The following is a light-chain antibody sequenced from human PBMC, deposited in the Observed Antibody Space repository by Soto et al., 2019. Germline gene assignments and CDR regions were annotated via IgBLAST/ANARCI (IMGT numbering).Light chain of an antibody. V-gene: IGKV1-17*03. CDR2: SAS. Sequence: DIQMTQSPSAMSAAVGDRVTITCRASQDISNRLGWFQQRPGKAPKRLIYSASALETGVPARFSGTGPGTEFTRTISSLEPEDFETYYCQQHASHPRDFGQGTKVEIK. CDR1: QDISNR. CDR3: QQHASHPRD. J-gene: IGKJ1*01.